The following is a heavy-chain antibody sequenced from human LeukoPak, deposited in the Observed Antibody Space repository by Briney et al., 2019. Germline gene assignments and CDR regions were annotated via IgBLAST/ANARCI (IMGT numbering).Heavy chain of an antibody. CDR2: TIPIFGTA. V-gene: IGHV1-69*13. CDR3: ARERGCSSTSCYNDAFDI. D-gene: IGHD2-2*01. Sequence: SVNVSCKASGGTFSSYAISWVRQAPGRGLEWMGGTIPIFGTANYAQKFQGRVTITAGESTSTAYMELSRLRSDDTAVYYCARERGCSSTSCYNDAFDIWGQGTMVTVSS. CDR1: GGTFSSYA. J-gene: IGHJ3*02.